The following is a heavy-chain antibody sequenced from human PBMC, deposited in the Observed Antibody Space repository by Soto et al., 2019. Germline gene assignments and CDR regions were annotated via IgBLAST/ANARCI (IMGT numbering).Heavy chain of an antibody. D-gene: IGHD3-10*02. J-gene: IGHJ5*02. Sequence: QVQLVQSGAEVKKPGASVNVSCKASGYTFTSYNIHWVRQAPGQGLEWVGMINPRGFFTTYAQKFRVRVTMAGDTSTSVVYMELTNLRSEDTAVYYCAGAAWLFGELFWFYPWGQGTLVSVSS. V-gene: IGHV1-46*01. CDR3: AGAAWLFGELFWFYP. CDR1: GYTFTSYN. CDR2: INPRGFFT.